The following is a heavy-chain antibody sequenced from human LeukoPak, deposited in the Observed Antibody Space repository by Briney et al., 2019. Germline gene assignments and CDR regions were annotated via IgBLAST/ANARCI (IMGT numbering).Heavy chain of an antibody. CDR3: ASSPSAYYYDSSGYYSH. CDR1: GGSITNYY. J-gene: IGHJ4*02. D-gene: IGHD3-22*01. CDR2: IHYSGSA. V-gene: IGHV4-59*01. Sequence: SETLSLTCTVSGGSITNYYWSWIRQPPGKGLEWIAYIHYSGSANYNPSLKSRVTISLDTSKNQLSLKLSSVTAADTAVYYCASSPSAYYYDSSGYYSHWGQGTLVTVSS.